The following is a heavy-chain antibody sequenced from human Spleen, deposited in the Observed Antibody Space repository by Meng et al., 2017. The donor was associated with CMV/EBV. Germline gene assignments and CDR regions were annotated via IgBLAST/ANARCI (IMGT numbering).Heavy chain of an antibody. CDR1: GYTLTDYY. D-gene: IGHD6-19*01. Sequence: HVQLVQSGAEVKKPGASVKVSCKASGYTLTDYYIHWVRQAPGQWFEWMGWINPNSDTNYAQNFQGRVTMTRDMSINTVYMELSRLTSDDTAVYYCARSSGWSRFDYWGQGTLVTVSS. CDR2: INPNSDT. CDR3: ARSSGWSRFDY. V-gene: IGHV1-2*02. J-gene: IGHJ4*02.